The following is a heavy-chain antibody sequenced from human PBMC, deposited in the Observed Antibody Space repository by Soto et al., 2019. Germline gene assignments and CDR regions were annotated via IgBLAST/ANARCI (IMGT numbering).Heavy chain of an antibody. D-gene: IGHD1-1*01. CDR1: GYRFTSHY. Sequence: QVQLVQSGAEVKKPGASVNVSCKASGYRFTSHYIHWARQAPGQGLEWMGRINPSGGNTIYTQNLQGRVTMTRDTSTTTVDMALTSLSSDDTAVYFCARQSFETSVSLDIWGHGSLVTVSP. V-gene: IGHV1-46*04. CDR2: INPSGGNT. J-gene: IGHJ4*01. CDR3: ARQSFETSVSLDI.